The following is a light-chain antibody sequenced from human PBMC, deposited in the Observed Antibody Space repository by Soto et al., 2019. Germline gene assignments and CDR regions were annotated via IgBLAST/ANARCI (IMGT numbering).Light chain of an antibody. CDR2: DAS. V-gene: IGKV3-11*01. CDR3: QQRSNWPQIT. CDR1: QSVSKY. Sequence: EIVLTQSPATLSLSPGERATLSCRASQSVSKYLAWYQQKPGQAPRLLIHDASNRATGIPARFSGSGPGTDFALTISSREPEDFGVYYCQQRSNWPQITFGGGTKVEIK. J-gene: IGKJ4*01.